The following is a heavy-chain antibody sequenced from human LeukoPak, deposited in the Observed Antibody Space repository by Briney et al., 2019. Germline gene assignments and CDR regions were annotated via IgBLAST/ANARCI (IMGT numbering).Heavy chain of an antibody. Sequence: GGSLRLSCAASGFTFSNYAFSWVRQAPGKGLEWVSLISGSGGQKDYADSVKGRFTISRDNSGNTLNLQMDSLKAEDTAVYYCAKHVWTSVWFFDYWGQGNLVTVSS. CDR1: GFTFSNYA. V-gene: IGHV3-23*01. D-gene: IGHD6-19*01. CDR2: ISGSGGQK. J-gene: IGHJ4*02. CDR3: AKHVWTSVWFFDY.